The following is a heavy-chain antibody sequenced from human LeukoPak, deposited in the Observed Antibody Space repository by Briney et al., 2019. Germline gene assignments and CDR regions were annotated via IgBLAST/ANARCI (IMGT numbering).Heavy chain of an antibody. V-gene: IGHV1-69-2*01. Sequence: ASVKVSCKVSGYTFTDYYMHWVQQAPGKGLEWVGLVDPEDGETIYAEKFQGRVTITADTSTDTAYMELSSLRSEDTAVYYCATEAVLRFLEWLLLSYWGQGTLVTVSS. CDR2: VDPEDGET. D-gene: IGHD3-3*01. CDR3: ATEAVLRFLEWLLLSY. J-gene: IGHJ4*02. CDR1: GYTFTDYY.